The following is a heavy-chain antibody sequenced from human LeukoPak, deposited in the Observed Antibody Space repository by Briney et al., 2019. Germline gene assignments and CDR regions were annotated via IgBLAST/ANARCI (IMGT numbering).Heavy chain of an antibody. CDR1: GGSFSGYC. Sequence: SETLSLTCAVYGGSFSGYCWSWIRQPPGKGLEWIGEINHSGSTNYNPSLKSRVTISVDTSKNQSSLKLSSVTAADTAVYYCARVHSSSWYLILDYWGQGTLVTVSS. D-gene: IGHD6-13*01. CDR3: ARVHSSSWYLILDY. V-gene: IGHV4-34*01. J-gene: IGHJ4*02. CDR2: INHSGST.